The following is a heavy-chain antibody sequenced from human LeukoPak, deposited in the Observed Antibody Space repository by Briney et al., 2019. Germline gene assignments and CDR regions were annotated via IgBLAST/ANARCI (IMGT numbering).Heavy chain of an antibody. J-gene: IGHJ3*02. CDR3: AKDQRSGEYDYGWGPFDI. V-gene: IGHV3-23*01. CDR2: ISASAGSA. CDR1: GFTFSNYA. Sequence: PGGSLRLSXEVSGFTFSNYAMNWVRQAPGKGLEWVSSISASAGSAVYGDSVKGRFTISRVNAENTLYLQMNSLRADDTAIYYCAKDQRSGEYDYGWGPFDIWGQRTMVTVSS. D-gene: IGHD3-10*01.